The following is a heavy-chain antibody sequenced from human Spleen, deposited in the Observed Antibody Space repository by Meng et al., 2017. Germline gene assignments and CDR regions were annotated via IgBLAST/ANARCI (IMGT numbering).Heavy chain of an antibody. J-gene: IGHJ4*02. CDR3: ASDTTSWDFNY. CDR1: GYTFTGHY. CDR2: INPISGTA. Sequence: SVKVSCKASGYTFTGHYMHWVRQAPGQGLEWMGWINPISGTAKYAQKFQGRVTMTRDTSISTGYMKLSSLRSDDTAMYYCASDTTSWDFNYWGQGTLVTVSS. V-gene: IGHV1-2*02. D-gene: IGHD1-14*01.